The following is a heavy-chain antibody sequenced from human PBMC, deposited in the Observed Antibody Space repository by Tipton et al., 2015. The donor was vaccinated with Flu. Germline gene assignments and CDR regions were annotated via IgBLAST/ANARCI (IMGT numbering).Heavy chain of an antibody. J-gene: IGHJ4*02. Sequence: GLVKPSETLSLTCAVSGYSITSSYYWGWIRQPPGKGLEWIGTIYHSGTTYYNPSLKSRLTLSVDTSKSHFSLKLNSVTAADTAVYYCAREDFWSGFDYWGQGTLVTVSS. V-gene: IGHV4-38-2*01. CDR3: AREDFWSGFDY. D-gene: IGHD3-3*01. CDR2: IYHSGTT. CDR1: GYSITSSYY.